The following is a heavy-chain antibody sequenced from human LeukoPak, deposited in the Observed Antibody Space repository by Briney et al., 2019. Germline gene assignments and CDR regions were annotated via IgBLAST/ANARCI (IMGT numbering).Heavy chain of an antibody. Sequence: SETLSLTCTVSGGSISSYYWSWIRQPPGKGLEWIGYIYYSGGTNYNPSLKSRVTISVDTSKNQFSLKLSSVTAADTAVYYCARADYYGSGSYLWGQGTLVTVSS. J-gene: IGHJ5*02. CDR2: IYYSGGT. V-gene: IGHV4-59*01. CDR1: GGSISSYY. CDR3: ARADYYGSGSYL. D-gene: IGHD3-10*01.